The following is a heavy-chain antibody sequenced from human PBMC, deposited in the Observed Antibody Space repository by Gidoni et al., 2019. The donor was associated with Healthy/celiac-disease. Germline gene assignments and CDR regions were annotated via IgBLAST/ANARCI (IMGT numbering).Heavy chain of an antibody. CDR3: AKAQESPLQH. CDR2: ISGSGGST. J-gene: IGHJ1*01. V-gene: IGHV3-23*01. CDR1: GFTFSSYA. Sequence: EVQLLESGGGLVQPGGSLRPACAASGFTFSSYAMSWARQAPGKGLEWVSAISGSGGSTYYADSVKGRFTISRDNSKNTLYLQMNSLRAEDTAVYYCAKAQESPLQHWGQGTLVTVSS.